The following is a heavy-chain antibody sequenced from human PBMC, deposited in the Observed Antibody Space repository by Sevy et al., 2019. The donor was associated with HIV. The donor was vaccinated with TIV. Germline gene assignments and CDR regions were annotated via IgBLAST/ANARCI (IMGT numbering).Heavy chain of an antibody. Sequence: GGSLRLSCAASGFTFSTYAMNWVRQAPAKGLERVSVISASGGSTDYADSVKGRFTISRDNSKNTLYLQMNSLRAEDTAIYYCARVYDYWSGYFDYWGQGTLVTVSS. J-gene: IGHJ4*02. D-gene: IGHD3-3*01. V-gene: IGHV3-23*01. CDR2: ISASGGST. CDR1: GFTFSTYA. CDR3: ARVYDYWSGYFDY.